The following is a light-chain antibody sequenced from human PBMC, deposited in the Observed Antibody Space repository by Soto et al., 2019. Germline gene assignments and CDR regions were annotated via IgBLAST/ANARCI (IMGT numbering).Light chain of an antibody. CDR1: ESVDIN. Sequence: EIVLTQSPATLSVSPGVRVTLSCWASESVDINLAWYQQKPGQAPRLLIYCASSRATDMPGTFSARGPRTEFTLPSSSLQSEHFAVYYCQQYKNWPRTFGQGTKVDIK. CDR3: QQYKNWPRT. CDR2: CAS. J-gene: IGKJ1*01. V-gene: IGKV3-15*01.